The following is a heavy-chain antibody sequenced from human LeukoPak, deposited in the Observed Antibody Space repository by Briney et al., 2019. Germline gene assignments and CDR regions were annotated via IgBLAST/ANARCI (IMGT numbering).Heavy chain of an antibody. CDR2: IHYIGNT. D-gene: IGHD3-3*01. CDR1: GDSISRSGFY. J-gene: IGHJ4*02. CDR3: ARVRDDFFFDF. V-gene: IGHV4-31*03. Sequence: SETLSLTCTVSGDSISRSGFYWSWLRQRPGTGLEWIAYIHYIGNTYYNPSLEGRVTMSVDTSSNQFSLNVASVTAADTAFYYCARVRDDFFFDFWGQGLLVTVSS.